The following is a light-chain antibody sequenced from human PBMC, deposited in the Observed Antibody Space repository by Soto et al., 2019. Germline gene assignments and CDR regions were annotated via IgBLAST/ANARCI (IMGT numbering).Light chain of an antibody. V-gene: IGKV3-15*01. CDR3: QQYNNWPWT. CDR1: QSVSSN. CDR2: GAS. Sequence: EIVMTQSPATLSVSPGERAALSCRASQSVSSNLAWYQQKPGQAPRLLIYGASTRATGIPARFSGSGSGTDFTPTISRLEPEDFAVYYCQQYNNWPWTFGHGTKVDIK. J-gene: IGKJ1*01.